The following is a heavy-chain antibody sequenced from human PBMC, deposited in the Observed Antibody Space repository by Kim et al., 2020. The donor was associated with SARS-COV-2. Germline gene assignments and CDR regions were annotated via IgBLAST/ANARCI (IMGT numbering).Heavy chain of an antibody. CDR3: ARGFPGDVWGSYRRYYFDY. D-gene: IGHD3-16*02. V-gene: IGHV4-34*01. J-gene: IGHJ4*02. Sequence: SRVTISVDTSKNQFSLKLSSVTAADTAVYYCARGFPGDVWGSYRRYYFDYWGQGTLVTVSS.